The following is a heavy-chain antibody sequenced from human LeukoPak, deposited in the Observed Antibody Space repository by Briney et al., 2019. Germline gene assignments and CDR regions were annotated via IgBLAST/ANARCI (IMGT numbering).Heavy chain of an antibody. Sequence: PSETLSLTCAVYGGSFSGYYWSWIRQPPGKGLEWIGEINHSGSTNYNPSLKSRVTISVDTSKNQFSLKLSSVTAADTAVYYCARGARFIAARAFDIWAKGQWSPSLQ. D-gene: IGHD6-6*01. V-gene: IGHV4-34*01. J-gene: IGHJ3*02. CDR2: INHSGST. CDR1: GGSFSGYY. CDR3: ARGARFIAARAFDI.